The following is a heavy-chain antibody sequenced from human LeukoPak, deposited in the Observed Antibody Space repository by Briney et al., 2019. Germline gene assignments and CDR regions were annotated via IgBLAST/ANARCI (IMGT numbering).Heavy chain of an antibody. CDR2: ISSSSSTT. D-gene: IGHD2-15*01. Sequence: GGSLRLSCAASGFTFSSYAMSWVRQAPGKGPEWVSYISSSSSTTNYADSVKGRFTISRDNAKKSVYLQMNSLRAEDTAVYYCATVVVMDTSYWGQGTLVTVSS. CDR1: GFTFSSYA. V-gene: IGHV3-48*01. J-gene: IGHJ4*02. CDR3: ATVVVMDTSY.